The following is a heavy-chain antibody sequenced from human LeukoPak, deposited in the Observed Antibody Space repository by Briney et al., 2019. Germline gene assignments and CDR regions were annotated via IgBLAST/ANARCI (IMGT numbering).Heavy chain of an antibody. J-gene: IGHJ6*02. CDR1: GFTFSDYY. V-gene: IGHV3-11*01. CDR3: ARNNYDSSGFYGMDV. D-gene: IGHD3-22*01. CDR2: ISSSGSTI. Sequence: GGSLRLSCAASGFTFSDYYMSWIRQAPGKGLEWVSYISSSGSTIYYADSVKGRFTISRDNAKNSLYLQMNSLRAEDMAVYYCARNNYDSSGFYGMDVWGQGTTVTVSS.